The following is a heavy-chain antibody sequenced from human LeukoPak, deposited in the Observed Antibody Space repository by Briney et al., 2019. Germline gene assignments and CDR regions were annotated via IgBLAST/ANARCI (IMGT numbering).Heavy chain of an antibody. CDR3: ARWARYCSSGSCYSWFDP. D-gene: IGHD2-15*01. V-gene: IGHV3-7*01. J-gene: IGHJ5*02. CDR1: GFTFRCHW. CDR2: MKLGGSEE. Sequence: PGGSLRLSCAASGFTFRCHWMSWVRQAPGKGLEWVASMKLGGSEEYYVDSVRGRFTISSNNAKNSLYLQMNILRVDDTAVYYCARWARYCSSGSCYSWFDPWGQGTLVSVFS.